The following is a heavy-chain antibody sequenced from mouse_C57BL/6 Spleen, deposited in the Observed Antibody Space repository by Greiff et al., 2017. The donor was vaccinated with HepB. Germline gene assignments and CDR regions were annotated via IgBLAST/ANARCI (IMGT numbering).Heavy chain of an antibody. J-gene: IGHJ3*01. CDR3: ARSYSNYGCAY. D-gene: IGHD2-5*01. CDR1: GYTFTSYW. V-gene: IGHV1-61*01. CDR2: IYPSDSET. Sequence: QVQLQQPGAELVRPGSSVKLSCKASGYTFTSYWMDWVKQRPGQGLEWIGNIYPSDSETHYNQKFKDKATLTVDKSSSTAYMQLSSLTSEDSAVYYCARSYSNYGCAYWGQGTLVTVSA.